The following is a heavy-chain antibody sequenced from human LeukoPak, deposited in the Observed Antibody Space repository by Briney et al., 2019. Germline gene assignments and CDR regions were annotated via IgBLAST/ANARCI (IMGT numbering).Heavy chain of an antibody. J-gene: IGHJ3*01. V-gene: IGHV3-23*01. D-gene: IGHD1-26*01. CDR3: ASYRRAYDV. CDR1: GVTFSSYA. Sequence: GGSLRLSCAASGVTFSSYAMGWVRQAPGKGLEWVSDFLSDGRIYYADSVKGRFTISKDNFQNTVNLQMDNLRAEDAAIYYCASYRRAYDVWGQGTVVTVAS. CDR2: FLSDGRI.